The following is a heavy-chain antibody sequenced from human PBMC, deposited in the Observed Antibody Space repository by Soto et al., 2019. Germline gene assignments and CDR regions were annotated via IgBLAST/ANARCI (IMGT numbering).Heavy chain of an antibody. J-gene: IGHJ4*02. CDR2: ISYDGSNK. Sequence: PGGSLRLSCAASGFTFSSYGMFWVRQAPGRGLEWVAFISYDGSNKCSDSVKGRFTISRDNSKNTLYLQMNSLRAEDTAVYYCAQGSYSGRYSDFDCWGQGTLVTV. D-gene: IGHD1-26*01. CDR1: GFTFSSYG. CDR3: AQGSYSGRYSDFDC. V-gene: IGHV3-30*18.